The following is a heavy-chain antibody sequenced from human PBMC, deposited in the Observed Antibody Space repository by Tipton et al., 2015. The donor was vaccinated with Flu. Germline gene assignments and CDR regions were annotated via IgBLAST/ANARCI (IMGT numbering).Heavy chain of an antibody. CDR3: ARGSGSGTYMIVDF. Sequence: GLVKPSETLSLTCTVSVGSISSFYWRWIRQPAGKGLEWIGRMYTSGTTSYNPSLKSRVTMSVDTTKNQFSLKLSSVTAADTAVYYCARGSGSGTYMIVDFWGQGTLVTVSS. J-gene: IGHJ4*02. CDR1: VGSISSFY. CDR2: MYTSGTT. D-gene: IGHD3-10*01. V-gene: IGHV4-4*07.